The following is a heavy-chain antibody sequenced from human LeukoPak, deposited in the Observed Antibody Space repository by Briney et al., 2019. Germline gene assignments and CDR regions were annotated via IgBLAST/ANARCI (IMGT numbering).Heavy chain of an antibody. D-gene: IGHD4-17*01. V-gene: IGHV5-51*01. CDR3: ARMTTVTTTYFDY. CDR1: GYSFTSYW. CDR2: IYPGDSDT. Sequence: GESLKISCKGSGYSFTSYWIGWVRQMPGKGLEWMGIIYPGDSDTRYSLSFQGQVTISADKSISTAYLQWSSLKAPDAAMYYCARMTTVTTTYFDYWGQGTLVTVSS. J-gene: IGHJ4*02.